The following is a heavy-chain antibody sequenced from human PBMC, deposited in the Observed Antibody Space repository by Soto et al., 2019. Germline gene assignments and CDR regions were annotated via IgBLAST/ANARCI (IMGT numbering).Heavy chain of an antibody. CDR2: ISAYNGNT. D-gene: IGHD2-15*01. Sequence: ASVKVSCKASGYTFTSYAMHWVRQAPGQRLEWMGWISAYNGNTNYAQKLQGRVTMTTDTSTSTDYMELRSLRSDDTAVYYCAREAMLHDAFDIWGQGTMVTVSS. J-gene: IGHJ3*02. CDR1: GYTFTSYA. CDR3: AREAMLHDAFDI. V-gene: IGHV1-18*01.